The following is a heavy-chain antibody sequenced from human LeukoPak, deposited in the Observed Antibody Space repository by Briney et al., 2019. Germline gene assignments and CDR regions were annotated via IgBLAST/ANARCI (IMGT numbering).Heavy chain of an antibody. J-gene: IGHJ4*02. Sequence: GESLKISCKSSGYSFTSYWIGWVRQVPGKGLEWMGIIYPGDSDTRYSPSFQGQVTISADKSISTAYLQWSSLKASDTAMYYCARGHIVGGHYFDYWGQGTLVTVSS. D-gene: IGHD1-26*01. CDR1: GYSFTSYW. CDR3: ARGHIVGGHYFDY. V-gene: IGHV5-51*01. CDR2: IYPGDSDT.